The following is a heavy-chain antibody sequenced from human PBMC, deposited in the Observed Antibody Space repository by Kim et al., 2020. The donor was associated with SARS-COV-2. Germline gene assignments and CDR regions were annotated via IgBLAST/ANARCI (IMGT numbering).Heavy chain of an antibody. CDR1: GFTFSSYG. CDR2: IWYDGSNK. J-gene: IGHJ4*02. D-gene: IGHD2-2*01. CDR3: ARDRRYCSSTSCYAEFGY. V-gene: IGHV3-33*01. Sequence: GGSLRLSCAASGFTFSSYGMHWVRQAPGKGLEWVAVIWYDGSNKYYADSVKGRFTTSRDNSKNTLYLQMNSLRAEDTAVYYCARDRRYCSSTSCYAEFGYWGQGTLVTVSS.